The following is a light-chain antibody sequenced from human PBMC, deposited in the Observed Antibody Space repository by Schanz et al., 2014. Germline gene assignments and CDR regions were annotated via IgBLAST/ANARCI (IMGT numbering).Light chain of an antibody. CDR3: QQRDSTTIT. V-gene: IGKV1-39*01. CDR2: AAT. J-gene: IGKJ4*01. CDR1: QSIRTY. Sequence: DIQMTQSPSSLSASVGDRVTITCRASQSIRTYLNWYQQVPGKAPKLLIYAATSLQSGVPSRFSVSGSVTDFTLPISRPLPEDFANYHCQQRDSTTITFPGGTKVEIK.